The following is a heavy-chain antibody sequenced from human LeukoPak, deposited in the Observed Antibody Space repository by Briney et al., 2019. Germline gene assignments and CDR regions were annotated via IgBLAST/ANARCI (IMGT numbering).Heavy chain of an antibody. Sequence: ASVKVSCKASGYTFSGNVMHWVRQAPGQRLEWMGWISAYNGNTNYAQKLQGRVTMTTDTSTSTAYMELRSLRSDDTAVYYCARDADYGDYSDWGQGTLVTVSS. CDR2: ISAYNGNT. D-gene: IGHD4-17*01. V-gene: IGHV1-18*01. CDR3: ARDADYGDYSD. CDR1: GYTFSGNV. J-gene: IGHJ4*02.